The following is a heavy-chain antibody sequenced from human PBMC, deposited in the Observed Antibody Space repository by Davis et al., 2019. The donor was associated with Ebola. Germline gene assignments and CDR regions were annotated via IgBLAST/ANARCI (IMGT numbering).Heavy chain of an antibody. CDR1: GGSVSSDDYH. J-gene: IGHJ6*03. D-gene: IGHD2-21*02. Sequence: SETLSLTCTVSGGSVSSDDYHWSWIRQSPGKGLEWIGYMSTSGRTNYNPSLTSRLTMSVDTSKNQFSLKLSSVTAADTAVYYCAREKEVPAFTYYYYYYMDVWGKGTTVTVSS. V-gene: IGHV4-30-4*01. CDR2: MSTSGRT. CDR3: AREKEVPAFTYYYYYYMDV.